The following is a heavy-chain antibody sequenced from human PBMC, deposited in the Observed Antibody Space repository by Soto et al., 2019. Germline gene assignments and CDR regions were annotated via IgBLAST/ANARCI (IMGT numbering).Heavy chain of an antibody. J-gene: IGHJ5*02. CDR1: GFTFSSYA. V-gene: IGHV3-23*01. D-gene: IGHD5-12*01. Sequence: EVQLLESGGGLVQPGGSLRLSCAASGFTFSSYAMSWVRQAPGKGLEWVSAISGSGGSTYYADSVTGRFTISRDNSKNTLYLHMNSLRAEDTAVYYCAKVIYSGYGGFDPWGQGTLVTVSS. CDR3: AKVIYSGYGGFDP. CDR2: ISGSGGST.